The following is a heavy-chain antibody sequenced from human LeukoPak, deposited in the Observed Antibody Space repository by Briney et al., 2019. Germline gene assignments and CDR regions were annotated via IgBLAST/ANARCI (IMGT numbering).Heavy chain of an antibody. D-gene: IGHD6-13*01. J-gene: IGHJ6*04. CDR1: GGSISSGGYS. CDR3: ARGRAAAGYYGMDV. CDR2: IYHSGST. V-gene: IGHV4-30-2*01. Sequence: SQTLSLTCAVSGGSISSGGYSWSWIRQPPGKGLEWFGYIYHSGSTYYDPSLKRRVTISVNRSKNQFSLKLSSVTAADTAVYYCARGRAAAGYYGMDVWGKGTTVTVSS.